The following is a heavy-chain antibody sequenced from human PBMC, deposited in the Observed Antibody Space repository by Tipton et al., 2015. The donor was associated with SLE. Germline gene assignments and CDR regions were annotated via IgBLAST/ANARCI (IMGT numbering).Heavy chain of an antibody. CDR2: ISSSSSYI. Sequence: GSLRLSCAASGFIFSDYSMNWVRQAPGKGLEWVSSISSSSSYIYYADSVKGRFTISRDNAKNSLYLQMNSLRAEDTAVYYCARGGYYYDSSGYPFDYWGQGTLVTVSS. CDR3: ARGGYYYDSSGYPFDY. CDR1: GFIFSDYS. D-gene: IGHD3-22*01. V-gene: IGHV3-21*03. J-gene: IGHJ4*02.